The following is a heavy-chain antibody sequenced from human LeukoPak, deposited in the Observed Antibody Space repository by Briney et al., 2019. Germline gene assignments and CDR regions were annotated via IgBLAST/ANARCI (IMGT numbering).Heavy chain of an antibody. CDR2: IDANNADT. CDR3: ARDPSSVTLYFFDY. D-gene: IGHD4-11*01. Sequence: VASVKISCKASGYTFRGNYIHWLQQAPGQGLEWMGWIDANNADTKSAQKFQGRVTMSRDTSISTAYMDPSSLSPDDAAVYYCARDPSSVTLYFFDYWGQGTLVTVSS. CDR1: GYTFRGNY. J-gene: IGHJ4*02. V-gene: IGHV1-2*03.